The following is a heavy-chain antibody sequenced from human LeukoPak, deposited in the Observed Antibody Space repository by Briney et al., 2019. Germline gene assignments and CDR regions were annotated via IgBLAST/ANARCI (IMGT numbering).Heavy chain of an antibody. CDR1: GFTFSNYA. V-gene: IGHV3-30-3*01. CDR3: ARGPGLAMGKGYFDY. Sequence: GGSLRLSCAASGFTFSNYAMHWVRQAPGKGLEWVADTSHDEGNKYYADSVKGRFTISRDNSRNTLYLEVNSLRTDDTAVYYCARGPGLAMGKGYFDYCGQGTLVTVSS. CDR2: TSHDEGNK. D-gene: IGHD5-18*01. J-gene: IGHJ4*02.